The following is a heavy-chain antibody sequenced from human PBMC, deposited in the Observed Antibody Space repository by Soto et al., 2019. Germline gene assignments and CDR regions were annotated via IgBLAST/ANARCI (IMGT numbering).Heavy chain of an antibody. J-gene: IGHJ4*02. CDR2: ISYDGSNK. CDR1: GFTFSSYG. V-gene: IGHV3-30*18. D-gene: IGHD6-13*01. CDR3: AKEIAAAGDY. Sequence: QVQLVESGRGVVQPGRSLRLSCAASGFTFSSYGMHWVRQAPGKGLEWVAVISYDGSNKYYADSVKGRFTISRDNSKNTLYLQMNSLRAEDTAVYYCAKEIAAAGDYWGQGTLVTVSS.